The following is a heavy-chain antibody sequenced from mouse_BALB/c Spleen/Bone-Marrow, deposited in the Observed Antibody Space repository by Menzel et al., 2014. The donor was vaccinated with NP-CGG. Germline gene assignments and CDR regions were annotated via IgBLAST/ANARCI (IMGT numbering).Heavy chain of an antibody. J-gene: IGHJ1*01. CDR3: ARDNNPITTAYWYFDV. D-gene: IGHD1-2*01. V-gene: IGHV7-3*02. CDR1: GFTFTDYY. Sequence: DVKLQESGGGLVQPGGSLRLSCATSGFTFTDYYMSWVRQPPGKALEWLGFIGNKAKGYTTEYSASVKGRVTISRDNSQSILYLQMNTLRAEDSATYYCARDNNPITTAYWYFDVWAQGPRSPSPQ. CDR2: IGNKAKGYTT.